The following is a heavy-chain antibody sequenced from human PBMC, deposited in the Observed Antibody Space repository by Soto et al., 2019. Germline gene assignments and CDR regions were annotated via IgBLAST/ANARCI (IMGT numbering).Heavy chain of an antibody. Sequence: QVQLVPSGAEVKKPGSSVTVSCKATGGTLSTYTTNWVRQAPGQGLECMGRIIASLGVASYAPRFLGRVRLTADKSTNTAFMELASLESENTPIYYCAREGPYDYGHVTNWFDPRGQGTLVTVSS. D-gene: IGHD4-17*01. CDR2: IIASLGVA. J-gene: IGHJ5*02. V-gene: IGHV1-69*08. CDR3: AREGPYDYGHVTNWFDP. CDR1: GGTLSTYT.